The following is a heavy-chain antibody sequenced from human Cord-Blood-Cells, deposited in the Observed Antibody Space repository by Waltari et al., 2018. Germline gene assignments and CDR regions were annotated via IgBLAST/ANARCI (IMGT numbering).Heavy chain of an antibody. V-gene: IGHV1-2*02. D-gene: IGHD1-26*01. CDR2: INPNSGGK. CDR3: ARVRWELNAFDI. Sequence: QVQLVQSGAEVKKPGASVKVSCKASGYTFTGYYMHWVRQAPGQGLEWMGWINPNSGGKNDAQKFQGRVTMTRDTSISTAYMELSRLRSDDTAVYYCARVRWELNAFDIWGQGTMVTVSS. J-gene: IGHJ3*02. CDR1: GYTFTGYY.